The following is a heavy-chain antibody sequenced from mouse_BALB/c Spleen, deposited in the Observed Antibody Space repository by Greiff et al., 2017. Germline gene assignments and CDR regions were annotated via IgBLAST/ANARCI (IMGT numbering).Heavy chain of an antibody. CDR1: GYTFTDYA. CDR2: ISTYYGDA. J-gene: IGHJ3*01. CDR3: ARYEGLRPGFAY. D-gene: IGHD2-4*01. V-gene: IGHV1S137*01. Sequence: QVQLQQSGAELVRPGVSVKISCKGSGYTFTDYAMHWAKQSHAKSLEWIGVISTYYGDASYNQKFKGKATMTVDKSSSTAYMELARLTSEDSAIYYCARYEGLRPGFAYWGQGTLVTVSA.